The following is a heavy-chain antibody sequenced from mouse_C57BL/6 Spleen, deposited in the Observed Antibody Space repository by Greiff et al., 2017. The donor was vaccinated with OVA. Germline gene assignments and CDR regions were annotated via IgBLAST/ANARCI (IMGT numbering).Heavy chain of an antibody. CDR2: IYPGDGDT. D-gene: IGHD1-1*01. CDR3: AVFMFAY. Sequence: QVQLQRSGPERVNPGASVKISCKASGYAFGGSWMNWVKQRPGKGLEWIGRIYPGDGDTNYNGKFKGKATLTADKSSSTAYMQLSSLTSEDSAVYFCAVFMFAYWGQGTLVTVSA. J-gene: IGHJ3*01. CDR1: GYAFGGSW. V-gene: IGHV1-82*01.